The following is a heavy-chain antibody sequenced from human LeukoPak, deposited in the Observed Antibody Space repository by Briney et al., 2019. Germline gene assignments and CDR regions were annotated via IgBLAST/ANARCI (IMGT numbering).Heavy chain of an antibody. CDR1: GGSVSSHNYY. CDR2: VYYSGSN. CDR3: ARHRGDSMGVDF. Sequence: SETLSLTCTVSGGSVSSHNYYWGWIRQPPGKGLEWIGSVYYSGSNYYNPSLKSRVAISLDMSKNQFSLKLNSVTAADTAVYYCARHRGDSMGVDFWGQGNPVTVSS. D-gene: IGHD1-26*01. V-gene: IGHV4-39*01. J-gene: IGHJ4*02.